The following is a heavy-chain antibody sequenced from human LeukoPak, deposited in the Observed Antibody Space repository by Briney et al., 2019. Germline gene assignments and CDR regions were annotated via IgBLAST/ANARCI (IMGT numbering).Heavy chain of an antibody. CDR2: ISSSGSTI. J-gene: IGHJ4*02. V-gene: IGHV3-11*04. Sequence: GGSLRLSCAASGFTFSDYYMSWIRQAPGKGLEGVSYISSSGSTIYYADSVKGRFTISRDNAKNSLYLQMNSLRAEDTAVYYCAKDDTALGFDYWGQGTLVTVSS. D-gene: IGHD5-18*01. CDR3: AKDDTALGFDY. CDR1: GFTFSDYY.